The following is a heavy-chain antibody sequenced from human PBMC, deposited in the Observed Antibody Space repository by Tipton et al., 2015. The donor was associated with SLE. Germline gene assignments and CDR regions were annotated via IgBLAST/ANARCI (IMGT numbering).Heavy chain of an antibody. J-gene: IGHJ4*02. D-gene: IGHD3-22*01. CDR3: ARSRLGDYDSAGYSVTFDH. CDR2: IYYRGHT. Sequence: LRLSCIVSGDSISSSYHYWGWIRQSPGKGLEWIGSIYYRGHTYYNPSLNSRLTMSIDTSSNQFSLRVTSVTAADTAVYFCARSRLGDYDSAGYSVTFDHWGQGTLVTVSS. CDR1: GDSISSSYHY. V-gene: IGHV4-39*01.